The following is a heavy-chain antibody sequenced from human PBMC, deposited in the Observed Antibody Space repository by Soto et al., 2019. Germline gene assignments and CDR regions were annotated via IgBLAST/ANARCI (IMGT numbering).Heavy chain of an antibody. CDR2: ISSSSSYI. CDR3: ARGVTPVVVITLDY. V-gene: IGHV3-21*01. D-gene: IGHD3-22*01. CDR1: GFTFSSYS. Sequence: GGSLRLSCAASGFTFSSYSMNWVRQAPGKGLEWVSSISSSSSYIYYADSVKGRFTISRDNAKNSLYLQMNSLRAEDTAVYYCARGVTPVVVITLDYWGQGTLVTVSS. J-gene: IGHJ4*02.